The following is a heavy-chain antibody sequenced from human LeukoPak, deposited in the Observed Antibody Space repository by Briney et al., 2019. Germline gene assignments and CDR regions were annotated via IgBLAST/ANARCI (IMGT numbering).Heavy chain of an antibody. D-gene: IGHD6-13*01. J-gene: IGHJ4*02. CDR3: ARTKYSSSWYALVWGVDY. CDR1: GYTFTSYG. V-gene: IGHV1-18*01. CDR2: ISAYNGNT. Sequence: GASVKVSCKASGYTFTSYGISWVRQAPGQGLEWMGWISAYNGNTNYAQKLQGRVTMTTDTSTSTAYMELRSLRSDDTAVYYCARTKYSSSWYALVWGVDYWGQGTLVTVSS.